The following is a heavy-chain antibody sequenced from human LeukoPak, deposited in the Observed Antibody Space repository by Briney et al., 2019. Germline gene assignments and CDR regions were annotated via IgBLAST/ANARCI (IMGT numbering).Heavy chain of an antibody. D-gene: IGHD6-19*01. CDR2: ISSSNSHT. Sequence: GGSLRLSCAASGFTFSDYYMSWIRQAPGKGLEWVSYISSSNSHTNYADTVKGRFAISRDNAKNSLYLQMNSLRAEDTAVYYCARDRKGYSSGWYDYWGQGTLVTVSS. V-gene: IGHV3-11*06. CDR3: ARDRKGYSSGWYDY. J-gene: IGHJ4*02. CDR1: GFTFSDYY.